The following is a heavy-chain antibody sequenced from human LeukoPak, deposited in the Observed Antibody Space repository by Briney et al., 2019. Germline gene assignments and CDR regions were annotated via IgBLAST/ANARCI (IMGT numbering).Heavy chain of an antibody. CDR3: AKGVEDSGIYYYYYMDV. Sequence: PGGSLRLSCAASGFTFSSYTFSTYAMSWVRQAPGKGLEWVSAVSGSGVSTYYADSVKGRFTLSRNNSKNTLYLQMDGLRAEDTAVYYCAKGVEDSGIYYYYYMDVWGKGTTVTVSS. CDR1: GFTFSSYTFSTYA. V-gene: IGHV3-23*01. J-gene: IGHJ6*03. CDR2: VSGSGVST. D-gene: IGHD2-15*01.